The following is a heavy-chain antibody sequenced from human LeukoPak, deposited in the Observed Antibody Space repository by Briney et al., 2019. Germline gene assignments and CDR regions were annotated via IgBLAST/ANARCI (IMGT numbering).Heavy chain of an antibody. Sequence: PSETLSLTCTVSGGSISSGDYYRSWIRQPPGKGLEWIGYIYYSGSTYYNPSLKSRVTISVDTSKNQFSLKLSSVTAADTAVYYCASSNSGSYLGAFDIWGQGTMVTVSS. CDR2: IYYSGST. CDR3: ASSNSGSYLGAFDI. J-gene: IGHJ3*02. D-gene: IGHD1-26*01. V-gene: IGHV4-30-4*01. CDR1: GGSISSGDYY.